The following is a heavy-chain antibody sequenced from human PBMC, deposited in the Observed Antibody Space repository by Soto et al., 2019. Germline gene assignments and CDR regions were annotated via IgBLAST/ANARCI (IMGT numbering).Heavy chain of an antibody. CDR3: ARLRQWELQGFDP. D-gene: IGHD1-26*01. J-gene: IGHJ5*02. CDR2: IYYSGST. Sequence: SETLSLTCTVSGGSISSYYWSWIRQPPGKGLEWIGYIYYSGSTNYNPSLKSRVAISVDTSKNQFSLKLSSVTAADTAVYYCARLRQWELQGFDPWGQGTLVTVSS. CDR1: GGSISSYY. V-gene: IGHV4-59*08.